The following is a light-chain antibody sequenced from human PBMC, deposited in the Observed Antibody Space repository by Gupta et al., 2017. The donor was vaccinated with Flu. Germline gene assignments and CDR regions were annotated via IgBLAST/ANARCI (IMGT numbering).Light chain of an antibody. V-gene: IGLV1-40*01. CDR1: GTNIGAGYN. CDR2: TNV. J-gene: IGLJ2*01. CDR3: QAYDSRLGGYVV. Sequence: QPVLTQPPSVSGAPGQRVTISCTGSGTNIGAGYNVHWYQHYAGAAPKLLVYTNVKRPSGVPDRFSGSRSGASASLDITGLQAEDEADYYCQAYDSRLGGYVVFGGGTRLTVL.